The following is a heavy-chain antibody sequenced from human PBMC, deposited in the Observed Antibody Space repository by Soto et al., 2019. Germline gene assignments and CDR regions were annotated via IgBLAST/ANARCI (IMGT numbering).Heavy chain of an antibody. CDR2: VYYGGT. Sequence: PSETLSLTCSVSGGSMSSNYWSWIRQSPGKGLEWIGFVYYGGTNYNPSFESRVTMSVDTPKKQFSLELGSVTAADTAVYYCVSYRGAFYFEYWGPGTLVTVSS. CDR1: GGSMSSNY. J-gene: IGHJ4*02. CDR3: VSYRGAFYFEY. D-gene: IGHD4-4*01. V-gene: IGHV4-59*01.